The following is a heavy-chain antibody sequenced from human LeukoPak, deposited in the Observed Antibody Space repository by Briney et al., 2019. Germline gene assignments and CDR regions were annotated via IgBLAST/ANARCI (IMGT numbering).Heavy chain of an antibody. CDR3: ARVSRWFLAVAGYADF. D-gene: IGHD6-19*01. V-gene: IGHV4-34*01. CDR1: GGSFSGYS. J-gene: IGHJ4*02. CDR2: TNHRGST. Sequence: PSETLSLTCAFSGGSFSGYSWSWIRQTPGQGLEWIEETNHRGSTNYNPSLKSRVTISVDASKSQFYLKLSSVTAADTAVYYCARVSRWFLAVAGYADFWGQGTQVTVSS.